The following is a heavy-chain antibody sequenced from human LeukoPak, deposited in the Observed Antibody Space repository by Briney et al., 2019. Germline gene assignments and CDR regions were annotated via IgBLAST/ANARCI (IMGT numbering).Heavy chain of an antibody. CDR2: ISGSGGST. D-gene: IGHD5-18*01. Sequence: PGGSLRLSCAASGFTFSSYGMHWVRQAPGKGLEWVSAISGSGGSTYYADSVKGRFTISRDNSKNTLYLQMNSLRAEDTAVYYCAKILVTYNWFDPWGQGTLVTVSS. J-gene: IGHJ5*02. CDR3: AKILVTYNWFDP. CDR1: GFTFSSYG. V-gene: IGHV3-23*01.